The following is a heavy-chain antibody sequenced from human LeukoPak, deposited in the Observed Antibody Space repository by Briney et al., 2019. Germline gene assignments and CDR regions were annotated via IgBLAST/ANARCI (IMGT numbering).Heavy chain of an antibody. D-gene: IGHD2-15*01. V-gene: IGHV3-23*01. CDR3: AKSSSSSCPQD. CDR2: ISDSGGST. J-gene: IGHJ1*01. Sequence: GGSLRLSCAASGFTFSSYAMSWVRQAPGKGLEWVSAISDSGGSTYYADFVKGRFTISRDNSKNTLYLQMNSLTAEDTAMYYCAKSSSSSCPQDWGQGTLVTVSS. CDR1: GFTFSSYA.